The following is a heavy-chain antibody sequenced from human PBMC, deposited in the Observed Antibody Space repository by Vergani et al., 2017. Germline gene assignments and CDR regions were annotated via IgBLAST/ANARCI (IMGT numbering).Heavy chain of an antibody. Sequence: EVQLVQSGAEVKKPGESLKISCKGSGYSFTSYWIGWVRQMPGKGLEWMGIIYPGDSDTRYSPSFQGQVTISADKSISTAYLQWSSLKASDTAMYYCAKDQGSSSWDYYYYGMDVWGQGTTVTVSS. CDR1: GYSFTSYW. CDR2: IYPGDSDT. CDR3: AKDQGSSSWDYYYYGMDV. V-gene: IGHV5-51*01. D-gene: IGHD6-13*01. J-gene: IGHJ6*02.